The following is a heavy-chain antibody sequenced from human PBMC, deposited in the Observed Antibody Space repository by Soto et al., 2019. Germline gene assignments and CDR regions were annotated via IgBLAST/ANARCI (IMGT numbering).Heavy chain of an antibody. CDR1: GGTFRNSA. V-gene: IGHV1-69*12. D-gene: IGHD1-1*01. J-gene: IGHJ6*02. Sequence: QVQLEQSGAEVKKPGSSVNVSCKASGGTFRNSAISWVRQAPGQGLEWMGGIMPIFRTPDYAQKFQGRVTITADEATSTAYMELSGLRSDDTAVYFCARDNDRPQLGGNYYYILDVWGHGTTVTVSS. CDR2: IMPIFRTP. CDR3: ARDNDRPQLGGNYYYILDV.